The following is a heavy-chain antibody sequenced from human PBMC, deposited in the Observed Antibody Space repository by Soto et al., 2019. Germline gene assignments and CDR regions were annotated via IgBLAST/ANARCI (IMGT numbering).Heavy chain of an antibody. Sequence: EVQLLESGGGLVQPGGSLRLSCAASGFTFSSYAMSWVRQAPGKGLEWVSAISGSGGSTYYADSVKGRFTISRDNSKNTLYLQMNSLRAEDTAVYYCAKDQLKTPWRVLGGDYWGQGTLVTVSS. CDR2: ISGSGGST. D-gene: IGHD3-3*02. CDR3: AKDQLKTPWRVLGGDY. CDR1: GFTFSSYA. V-gene: IGHV3-23*01. J-gene: IGHJ4*02.